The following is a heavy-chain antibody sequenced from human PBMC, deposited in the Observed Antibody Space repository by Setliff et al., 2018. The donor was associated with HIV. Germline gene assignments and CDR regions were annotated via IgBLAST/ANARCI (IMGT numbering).Heavy chain of an antibody. CDR2: TNPSGGST. D-gene: IGHD4-4*01. CDR3: ARDMDYSNPDY. Sequence: ASVKVSCKSSAGSYSIFAINWVRQAPGQGLEWLGMTNPSGGSTWYAQKFQGRVTMTGDTSTNTLYMELSSLRSDDTAMYYCARDMDYSNPDYWGQGTLVTV. CDR1: AGSYSIFA. V-gene: IGHV1-46*01. J-gene: IGHJ4*02.